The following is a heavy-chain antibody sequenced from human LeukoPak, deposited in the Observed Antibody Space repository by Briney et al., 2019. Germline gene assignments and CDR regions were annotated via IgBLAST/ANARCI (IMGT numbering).Heavy chain of an antibody. D-gene: IGHD4-17*01. J-gene: IGHJ4*02. CDR3: ARVGPYGDYWGDY. CDR1: GFTFSSYS. V-gene: IGHV3-21*01. CDR2: ISSSSSYI. Sequence: GGSLRLSCAASGFTFSSYSMNWVRQAPGKGLEWVSSISSSSSYIYYADSVKGRFTISRDNAKNSLYLQMNSLRAEDTAVYYCARVGPYGDYWGDYWGQGTLVTVSS.